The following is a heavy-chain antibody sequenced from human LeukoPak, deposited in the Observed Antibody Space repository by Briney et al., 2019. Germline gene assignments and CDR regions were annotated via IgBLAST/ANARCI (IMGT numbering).Heavy chain of an antibody. V-gene: IGHV3-23*01. D-gene: IGHD3-16*02. Sequence: PGGSLRLSCAASGFTFTNYAMNWVRQAPEKGLEWVSTIHGGGDVTYYADSVKGRFTISRDSSRNTLYLQMNSLRAEDTAVYYCAKALSSSFYYFDLGGRGTLVTVSS. J-gene: IGHJ2*01. CDR2: IHGGGDVT. CDR3: AKALSSSFYYFDL. CDR1: GFTFTNYA.